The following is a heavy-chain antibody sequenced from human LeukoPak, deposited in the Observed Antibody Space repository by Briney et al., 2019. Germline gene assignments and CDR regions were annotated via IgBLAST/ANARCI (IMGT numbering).Heavy chain of an antibody. V-gene: IGHV4-61*01. CDR2: ISYTGST. J-gene: IGHJ3*02. D-gene: IGHD2-2*01. CDR1: GGSVSSGSYY. CDR3: ASLWPYQLSAFDI. Sequence: PSETLSLTCTVSGGSVSSGSYYWSWIRQPPGTGLEWIGYISYTGSTNYNPSLKSRVTISVDTSKNQFSLKLSSVTAADTAVYYCASLWPYQLSAFDIWGQGTMVTVSS.